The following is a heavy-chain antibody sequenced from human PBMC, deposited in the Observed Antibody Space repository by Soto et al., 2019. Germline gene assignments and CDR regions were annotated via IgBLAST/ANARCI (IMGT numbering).Heavy chain of an antibody. CDR3: ARQTLSILYFFDF. J-gene: IGHJ4*02. Sequence: SETLSLTCTVSGASITNHTSYWGWIRQPPGKGLEYIGSVYQSGSTYYNPSLKSRVTISVDTSKNNFSLRLTSVTAADTAVYYCARQTLSILYFFDFWAQGTLVTVSS. V-gene: IGHV4-39*01. CDR2: VYQSGST. CDR1: GASITNHTSY. D-gene: IGHD3-16*01.